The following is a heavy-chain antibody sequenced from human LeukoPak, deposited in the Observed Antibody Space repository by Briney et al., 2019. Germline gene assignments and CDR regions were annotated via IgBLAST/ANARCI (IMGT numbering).Heavy chain of an antibody. D-gene: IGHD4-17*01. J-gene: IGHJ4*02. Sequence: GGSLRLSCAASGFTFSSYAMSWVRQAPGKGLEWVSVIYSGGSTYYADSVKGRFTISRDNSKNTLYLQMNSLRAEDTAVYYCASIMLAGDYQLFDYWGQGTLVTVSS. CDR3: ASIMLAGDYQLFDY. CDR1: GFTFSSYA. V-gene: IGHV3-66*01. CDR2: IYSGGST.